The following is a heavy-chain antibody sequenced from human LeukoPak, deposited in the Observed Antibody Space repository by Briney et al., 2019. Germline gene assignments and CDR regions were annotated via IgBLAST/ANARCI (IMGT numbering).Heavy chain of an antibody. V-gene: IGHV3-23*01. CDR3: AKSFDFSNGHSPILTPFDS. CDR2: ISAKGIST. D-gene: IGHD3-3*01. CDR1: GFTFSSSA. Sequence: GGSLRLSCAASGFTFSSSAMSWVRQAPGKGLEWVSSISAKGISTYYADSVKGRFTISRDNSKNTFYLQMNSLRGDDIGLYYCAKSFDFSNGHSPILTPFDSWGQGTLVSVSS. J-gene: IGHJ4*02.